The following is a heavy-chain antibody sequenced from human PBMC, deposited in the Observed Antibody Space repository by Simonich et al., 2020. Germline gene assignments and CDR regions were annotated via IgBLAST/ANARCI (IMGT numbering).Heavy chain of an antibody. D-gene: IGHD6-6*01. J-gene: IGHJ3*02. CDR1: GYTFTGYY. CDR2: IKPNSGGK. V-gene: IGHV1-2*02. Sequence: QVQLVQSGAEVKKPGASVKVSCKASGYTFTGYYMHWVRQAPGQGLEWIGWIKPNSGGKNYAKKFQGRVTRTRDTSISTAYRELSRLRSDDTAVYYCARARLYSSSHAFDIWGQGTMVTVSS. CDR3: ARARLYSSSHAFDI.